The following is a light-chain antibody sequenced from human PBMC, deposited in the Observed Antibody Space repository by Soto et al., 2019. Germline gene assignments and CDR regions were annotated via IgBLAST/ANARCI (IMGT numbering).Light chain of an antibody. V-gene: IGLV1-47*01. Sequence: QSVLTQPPSASGTPGQRVTISCSGRTSNLGGNYVYWYQQVPGAAPKLLIYRNSQRPSGVPDRFSGSKSGTSASLAISGLRSEDEADYYCASWDDSLSGVVFGGGTKVTVL. J-gene: IGLJ2*01. CDR2: RNS. CDR1: TSNLGGNY. CDR3: ASWDDSLSGVV.